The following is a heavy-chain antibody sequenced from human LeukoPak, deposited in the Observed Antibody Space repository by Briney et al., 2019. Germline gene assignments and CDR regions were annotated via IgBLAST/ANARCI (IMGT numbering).Heavy chain of an antibody. CDR1: GGSISSSY. CDR2: IYYTGST. CDR3: ARDSLTHALLWFGESSDY. V-gene: IGHV4-59*12. D-gene: IGHD3-10*01. Sequence: SETLSLTCTVSGGSISSSYWSWIRQPPEKGLEWIGYIYYTGSTNYNSSLKSRVTISVDTSKNQFSLKLSSVTAADTAVYYCARDSLTHALLWFGESSDYWGQGTLVTVSS. J-gene: IGHJ4*02.